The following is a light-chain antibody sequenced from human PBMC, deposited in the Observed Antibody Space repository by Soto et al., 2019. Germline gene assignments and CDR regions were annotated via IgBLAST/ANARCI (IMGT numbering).Light chain of an antibody. CDR3: QKRSNWPAYT. CDR2: DPS. J-gene: IGKJ2*01. V-gene: IGKV3-11*01. CDR1: QSVSNY. Sequence: EIVLTQSPATLSLSPGERATLSCRASQSVSNYLAWYQQKPVQAPRLLIYDPSNRATGSPARCSGSGSGTDFTLTISSLEPDDVAVYYCQKRSNWPAYTFGQGTKLEIK.